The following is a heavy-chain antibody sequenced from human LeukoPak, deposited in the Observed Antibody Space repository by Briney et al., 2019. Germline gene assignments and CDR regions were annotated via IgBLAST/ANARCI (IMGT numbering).Heavy chain of an antibody. CDR3: AKGISGYYAYYFDY. J-gene: IGHJ4*02. Sequence: GRSLRLSCAASGFTFDDYAMHWVRQAPGKGLEWVSGISWNSGSIGYADSVKGRFTISRDNAKNSLYLQMNSLRAEDTALYCCAKGISGYYAYYFDYWGQGTLVTVSS. CDR2: ISWNSGSI. D-gene: IGHD3-22*01. CDR1: GFTFDDYA. V-gene: IGHV3-9*01.